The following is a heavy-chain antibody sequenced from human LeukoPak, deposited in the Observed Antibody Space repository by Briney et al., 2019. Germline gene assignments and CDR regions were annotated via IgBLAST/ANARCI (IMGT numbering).Heavy chain of an antibody. Sequence: GGSLRLSCAASGFTFSSYEMNWVRQAPGKGLEWVSYISTDDTTTYYADSVKGRFTISRDNAKNSLYLQMNSLRAEDTAVYYCARDYSGWSRDYWGQGTLVTVSS. V-gene: IGHV3-48*03. J-gene: IGHJ4*02. CDR1: GFTFSSYE. CDR2: ISTDDTTT. D-gene: IGHD2-15*01. CDR3: ARDYSGWSRDY.